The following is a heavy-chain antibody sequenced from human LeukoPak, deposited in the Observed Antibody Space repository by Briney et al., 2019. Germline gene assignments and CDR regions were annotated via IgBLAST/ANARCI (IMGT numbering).Heavy chain of an antibody. CDR3: AREDVTMVREVIDY. V-gene: IGHV3-66*01. D-gene: IGHD3-10*01. CDR2: IYSGGST. CDR1: GFTFSSYW. J-gene: IGHJ4*02. Sequence: PGGSLRLSCAASGFTFSSYWMHWVRQAPGKGLEWVSVIYSGGSTYYADSVKGRFTISRDNSKNTLYLQMNSLRAEDTAVYYCAREDVTMVREVIDYWGQGTLVTVSS.